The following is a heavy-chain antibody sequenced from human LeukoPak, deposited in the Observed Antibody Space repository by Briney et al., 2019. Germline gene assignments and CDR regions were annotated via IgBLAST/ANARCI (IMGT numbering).Heavy chain of an antibody. Sequence: GGSLRLSCAASGFTFSNYEMNWVRQAPGKGLEWVSYISSSGSTIYYAASVKGRFTISRDNAKNSLYLQMNSLRAEDTAVYYCASSGSYFDYWGQGTLVTVSS. CDR3: ASSGSYFDY. D-gene: IGHD5-12*01. V-gene: IGHV3-48*03. CDR2: ISSSGSTI. CDR1: GFTFSNYE. J-gene: IGHJ4*02.